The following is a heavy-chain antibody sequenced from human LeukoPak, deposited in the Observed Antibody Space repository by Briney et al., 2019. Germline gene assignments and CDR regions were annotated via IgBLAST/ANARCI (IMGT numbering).Heavy chain of an antibody. CDR3: AKARGATVNDPADY. Sequence: PGGSLRLSYAASGFRVSVYAMNWARQPPGKGMGWVSSFGGGGGDPWHAPCGKGRFSISRDNSKKTLYLQMSSLSDEDTALYYCAKARGATVNDPADYWGQGILVTVSS. D-gene: IGHD1-26*01. CDR2: FGGGGGDP. V-gene: IGHV3-23*01. CDR1: GFRVSVYA. J-gene: IGHJ4*02.